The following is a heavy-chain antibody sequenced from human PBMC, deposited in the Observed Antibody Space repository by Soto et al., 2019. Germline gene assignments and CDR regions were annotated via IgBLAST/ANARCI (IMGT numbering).Heavy chain of an antibody. D-gene: IGHD5-18*01. Sequence: ASVKVSCKASGYTFTSYDVNWVRQATGQGLEWMGWMNPNSGNTGYAQKFQGRVTMTRNTSIGTAYMELSSLRSEDTAVYYCARGRRVHRYSYAVDYYYYYGMDVWGQGTTVTVSS. V-gene: IGHV1-8*01. CDR3: ARGRRVHRYSYAVDYYYYYGMDV. CDR1: GYTFTSYD. CDR2: MNPNSGNT. J-gene: IGHJ6*02.